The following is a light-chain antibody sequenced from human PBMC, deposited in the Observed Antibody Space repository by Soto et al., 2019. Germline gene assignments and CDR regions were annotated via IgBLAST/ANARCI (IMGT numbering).Light chain of an antibody. CDR1: QSISKY. Sequence: DFQMTQSPSSLSASIGDRVTITCRASQSISKYLFWYQQKLRKAPKLLIYAASHLQRGVPSRFRGSGSGTDFTLTISSLQPEDFAAYYCQQSYNVFSWTFGQGTKVDIK. V-gene: IGKV1-39*01. J-gene: IGKJ1*01. CDR2: AAS. CDR3: QQSYNVFSWT.